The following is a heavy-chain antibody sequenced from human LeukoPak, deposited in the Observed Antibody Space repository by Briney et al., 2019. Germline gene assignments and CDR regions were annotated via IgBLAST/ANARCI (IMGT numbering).Heavy chain of an antibody. J-gene: IGHJ6*02. CDR1: GGSFSGYY. V-gene: IGHV4-34*01. CDR2: INHSGST. D-gene: IGHD3-10*01. Sequence: SETLSLTCAVYGGSFSGYYWSWIRQPPGKGLEWIGEINHSGSTNYNPSLKSRVTISVDTSKNQFSLKLSSVTAADTAVYYCARVRSGMVRGQPKSTYYYGMDVWGQGTTVTVSS. CDR3: ARVRSGMVRGQPKSTYYYGMDV.